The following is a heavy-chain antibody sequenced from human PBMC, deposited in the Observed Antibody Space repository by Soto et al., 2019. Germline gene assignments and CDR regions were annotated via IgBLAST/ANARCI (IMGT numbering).Heavy chain of an antibody. J-gene: IGHJ6*02. CDR2: INPDTGST. V-gene: IGHV1-46*01. CDR3: ARDTDLALTFHYYGVDL. D-gene: IGHD3-10*01. CDR1: GYSFTSYY. Sequence: QVQLVQSGAEVKEPGASVKVSCKASGYSFTSYYIHWVRQAPGQGLEWMGIINPDTGSTSCERKVQGRFTVTRDRSTDIVYMDLSRLTSEDTAIYYCARDTDLALTFHYYGVDLWGQGTTVTVSS.